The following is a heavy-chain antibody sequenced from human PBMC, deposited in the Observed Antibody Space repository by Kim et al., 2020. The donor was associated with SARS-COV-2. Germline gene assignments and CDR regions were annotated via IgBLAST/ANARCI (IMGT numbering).Heavy chain of an antibody. D-gene: IGHD6-6*01. CDR1: GFTFSSYD. V-gene: IGHV3-13*01. Sequence: GGSLRLSCAASGFTFSSYDMHWVRQATGKGLEWVSAIGTAGDTYYPGTAKGRFTISRENAKNSLYHQMNSLRAGDTAVYYCARASIAGEDYWGQGTLVTVSS. CDR3: ARASIAGEDY. J-gene: IGHJ4*02. CDR2: IGTAGDT.